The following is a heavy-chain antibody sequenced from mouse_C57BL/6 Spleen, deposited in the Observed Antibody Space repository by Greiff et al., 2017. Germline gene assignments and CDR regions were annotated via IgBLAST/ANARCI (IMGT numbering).Heavy chain of an antibody. CDR2: ISNLAYSI. Sequence: EVMLVESGGGLVQPGGSLKLSCAASGFTFSDYGMAWVRQAPRKGPEWVAFISNLAYSIYSADTVTGRFTISRENAKNTLYLEMSSLRSEDTAMYYCAREGYEDYDASWFAYWGQGTLVTVSA. CDR1: GFTFSDYG. D-gene: IGHD2-4*01. V-gene: IGHV5-15*01. CDR3: AREGYEDYDASWFAY. J-gene: IGHJ3*01.